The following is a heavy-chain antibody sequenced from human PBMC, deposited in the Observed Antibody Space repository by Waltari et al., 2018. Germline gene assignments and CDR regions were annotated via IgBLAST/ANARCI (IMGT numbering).Heavy chain of an antibody. CDR1: GFTFGTYI. V-gene: IGHV3-74*01. D-gene: IGHD1-7*01. CDR2: INSDGSTT. J-gene: IGHJ4*02. Sequence: EVQLVESGGGSVKQGGSLRLSCAASGFTFGTYIMHWVRQAPGKGLVWVSRINSDGSTTRYVDSVKGRFTISRDNAKNTLYLEMNSLRVEDTAMYYCARDLNYKVDYWGQGVLVTVSS. CDR3: ARDLNYKVDY.